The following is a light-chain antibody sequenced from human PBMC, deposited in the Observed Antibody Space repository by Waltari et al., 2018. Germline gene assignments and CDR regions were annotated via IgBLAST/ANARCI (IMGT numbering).Light chain of an antibody. Sequence: DIQMTQSPSSLSASVGDRVTITCRASRGISSWLAWYQQKPGQAPTSLIYAASSLQTGVPSRCSGSGSGTDFTLTISILQPEDLGTYYCQQYNSNPLTFGGGTKVEIK. CDR2: AAS. V-gene: IGKV1D-16*01. J-gene: IGKJ4*01. CDR3: QQYNSNPLT. CDR1: RGISSW.